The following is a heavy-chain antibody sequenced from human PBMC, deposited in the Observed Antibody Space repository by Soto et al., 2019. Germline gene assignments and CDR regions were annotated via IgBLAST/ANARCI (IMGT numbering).Heavy chain of an antibody. J-gene: IGHJ1*01. CDR2: INTSGGSS. CDR3: AKEGAIPGEVDA. CDR1: GFIFTDWF. V-gene: IGHV1-46*01. D-gene: IGHD2-21*01. Sequence: HLAQSGPEVKRPGASVKISCKASGFIFTDWFMLWVRQAPGQGPEWMGIINTSGGSSIYSQKFQDRVTMTRDTSTSTLYLELSSLTSADTAVYYCAKEGAIPGEVDAWGQGTLVTVSS.